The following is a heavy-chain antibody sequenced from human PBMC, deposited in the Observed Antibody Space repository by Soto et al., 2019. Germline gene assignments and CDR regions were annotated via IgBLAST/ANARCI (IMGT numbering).Heavy chain of an antibody. Sequence: GRYLRLSCAASGFTFSSDAMSWVRQAPGKGLEWVSAISGNGGSTYYADSVKGRFTISRDNSKNTLYLQMNSLRAEDTAVYYCARDVVYDFGSDHSHFDYRAQRSLLLVSS. CDR3: ARDVVYDFGSDHSHFDY. V-gene: IGHV3-23*01. CDR2: ISGNGGST. J-gene: IGHJ4*01. CDR1: GFTFSSDA. D-gene: IGHD3-3*01.